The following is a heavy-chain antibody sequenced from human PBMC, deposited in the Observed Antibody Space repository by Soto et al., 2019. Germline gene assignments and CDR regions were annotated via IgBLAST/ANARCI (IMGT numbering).Heavy chain of an antibody. J-gene: IGHJ4*02. D-gene: IGHD6-19*01. CDR3: VRRGSETGWYFDQ. Sequence: EVQLLESGGGLVQPGGSLRLSCAASGFTFYRYDMFWVRQTPRRGLEWVSFISGSGGRIVYGDFVRGRFTASRDNAEDTLSLQMNTLASDDTGVYYCVRRGSETGWYFDQWGQGTLVVVSS. CDR2: ISGSGGRI. V-gene: IGHV3-23*02. CDR1: GFTFYRYD.